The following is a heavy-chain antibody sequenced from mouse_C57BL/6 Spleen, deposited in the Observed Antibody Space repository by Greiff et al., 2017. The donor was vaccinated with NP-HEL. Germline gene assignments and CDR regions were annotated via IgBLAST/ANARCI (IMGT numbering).Heavy chain of an antibody. J-gene: IGHJ1*03. CDR3: ARDLDDYEGYWYFDV. CDR1: GFTFSDYY. V-gene: IGHV5-16*01. D-gene: IGHD2-4*01. CDR2: INYDGSST. Sequence: EVQLVESEGGLVQPGSSMKLSCTASGFTFSDYYMAWVRQVPEKGLEWVANINYDGSSTYYLDSLKSRFIISRDNAKNILYLQMSSLKSEDTATYYCARDLDDYEGYWYFDVWGTGTTVTVSS.